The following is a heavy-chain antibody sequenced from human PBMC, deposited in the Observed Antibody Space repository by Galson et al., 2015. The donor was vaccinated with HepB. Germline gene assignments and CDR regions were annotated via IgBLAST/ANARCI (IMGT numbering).Heavy chain of an antibody. CDR2: IIAIIGIT. J-gene: IGHJ4*02. CDR1: GGTFTSYA. V-gene: IGHV1-69*04. D-gene: IGHD1-26*01. CDR3: AVSLGTLPKIGCGNYYYAY. Sequence: SVKVSCKASGGTFTSYAISWVRQAPGQGLEWMGRIIAIIGITNYAQKFQGRVTITADESTSTAYMELSSLRSEDTAVYYCAVSLGTLPKIGCGNYYYAYWGQGTLVTVSS.